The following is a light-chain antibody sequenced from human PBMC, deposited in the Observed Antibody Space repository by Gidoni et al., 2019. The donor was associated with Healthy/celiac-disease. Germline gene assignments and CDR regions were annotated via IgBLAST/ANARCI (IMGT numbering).Light chain of an antibody. V-gene: IGKV2-28*01. CDR3: MQALQTPWT. Sequence: DLVMTQSQLSLPVPPGEPASISCRSSQRLLHSNGYNYLDWYLQKPGQSPQLLIYLGSNRAAGVPDRFSGSGSGTDFTLKISRVEAEDVGVYYCMQALQTPWTFGQGTKVEIK. CDR1: QRLLHSNGYNY. J-gene: IGKJ1*01. CDR2: LGS.